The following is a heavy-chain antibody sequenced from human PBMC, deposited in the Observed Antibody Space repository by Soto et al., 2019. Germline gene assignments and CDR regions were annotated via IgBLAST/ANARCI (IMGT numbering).Heavy chain of an antibody. D-gene: IGHD4-17*01. J-gene: IGHJ6*02. CDR3: ATPGYGDPDYYYYGMDV. CDR1: GYTLTELS. CDR2: FDPEDGET. Sequence: GASVKVSCKVSGYTLTELSMHWVRQAPGKGLEWMGGFDPEDGETIYAQKFQGRVTMTEDTSTDTAYMELSSLRSEDTAVYYCATPGYGDPDYYYYGMDVWGQGXTVTV. V-gene: IGHV1-24*01.